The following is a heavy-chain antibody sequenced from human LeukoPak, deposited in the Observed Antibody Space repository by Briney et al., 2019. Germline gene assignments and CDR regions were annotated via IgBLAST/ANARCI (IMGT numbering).Heavy chain of an antibody. CDR3: ARAPYYYDSSGYPPNFDY. V-gene: IGHV3-21*01. CDR2: FSSGSSYI. D-gene: IGHD3-22*01. CDR1: GFTFSTYS. J-gene: IGHJ4*02. Sequence: PGGFLRLSCAASGFTFSTYSMNWVRQAPGKGLEWVSSFSSGSSYIYYADSVKVRFTISRDNAKNSLYLQMNSLRDEDTAVYYCARAPYYYDSSGYPPNFDYWGQGTLVTVSS.